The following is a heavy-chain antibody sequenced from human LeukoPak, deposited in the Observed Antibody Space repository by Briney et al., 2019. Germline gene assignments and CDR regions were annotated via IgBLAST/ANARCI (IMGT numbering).Heavy chain of an antibody. D-gene: IGHD3-9*01. V-gene: IGHV4-39*07. Sequence: SETLSLTCTVSGGSISSSSYYWGWIRQPPGKGLEWIGSIYYSGSTYYNPSLKSRVTISVDTSKNQFSLKLSSVTAADTAVYYCASLPPRYYDILTGYYWGQGTLVTVSS. CDR1: GGSISSSSYY. CDR2: IYYSGST. CDR3: ASLPPRYYDILTGYY. J-gene: IGHJ4*02.